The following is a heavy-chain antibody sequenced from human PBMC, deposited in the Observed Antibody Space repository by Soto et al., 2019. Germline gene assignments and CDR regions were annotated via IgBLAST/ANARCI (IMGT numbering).Heavy chain of an antibody. J-gene: IGHJ5*02. D-gene: IGHD5-12*01. CDR2: TYFRSKWYN. CDR1: GDSVSSNTAS. CDR3: AKGDNLGPKTGYAFDP. V-gene: IGHV6-1*01. Sequence: SQTLSLTCVISGDSVSSNTASWNWIRQSPSRGLEWLGRTYFRSKWYNDYAVSVKSRIIINPDTSNNQFSLQLNSVTPEDTAVYFCAKGDNLGPKTGYAFDPWGQGIMVTVS.